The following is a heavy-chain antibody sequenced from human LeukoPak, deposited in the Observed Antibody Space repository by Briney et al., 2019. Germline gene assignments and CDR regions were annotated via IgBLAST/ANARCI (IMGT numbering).Heavy chain of an antibody. CDR3: ARDRFGGVATHFDY. CDR1: GFTFSSYS. J-gene: IGHJ4*02. V-gene: IGHV3-21*01. D-gene: IGHD3-16*01. CDR2: ISSSSSYI. Sequence: GGSLRLSCAASGFTFSSYSMNWVRQAPGKGLEWVSSISSSSSYIYYADSVKGRFTISRDNAKNSLYLQMNSLRAEDTAVYYCARDRFGGVATHFDYWGRGTLVTVSS.